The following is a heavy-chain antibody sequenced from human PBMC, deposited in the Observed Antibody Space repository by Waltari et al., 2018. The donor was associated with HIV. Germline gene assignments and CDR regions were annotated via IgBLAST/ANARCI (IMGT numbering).Heavy chain of an antibody. CDR2: ISYDGSNK. Sequence: QVQLVESGGGVVQPGRSLRLSCAASGFTFSSYGMPWVREAPGKGLEWVAVISYDGSNKYYADSVKGRFTISRDNSKNTLYLQMNSLRAEDTAVYYCAKALGYCSGGSCPYYYYGMDVWGQGTTVTVSS. CDR1: GFTFSSYG. V-gene: IGHV3-30*18. J-gene: IGHJ6*02. CDR3: AKALGYCSGGSCPYYYYGMDV. D-gene: IGHD2-15*01.